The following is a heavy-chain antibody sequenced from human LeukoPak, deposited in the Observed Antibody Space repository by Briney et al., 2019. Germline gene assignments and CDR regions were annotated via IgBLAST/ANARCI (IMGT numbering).Heavy chain of an antibody. CDR2: ISWNSGSI. V-gene: IGHV3-9*01. Sequence: GGSLRLSCAASGFTFDDYAMHWVRQAPGKGLEWVSGISWNSGSIDYADSVKGRFTISRDNAKNSLYLQMNSLRAEDTAFYYCAKTTLVAATRGFDYWGQGTLVTVSS. CDR1: GFTFDDYA. J-gene: IGHJ4*02. D-gene: IGHD2-15*01. CDR3: AKTTLVAATRGFDY.